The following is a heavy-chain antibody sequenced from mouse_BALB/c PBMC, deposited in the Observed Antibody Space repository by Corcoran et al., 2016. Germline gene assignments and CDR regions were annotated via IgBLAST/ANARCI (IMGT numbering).Heavy chain of an antibody. V-gene: IGHV14-1*02. CDR1: GFNIKDYH. CDR2: IDPENGNT. J-gene: IGHJ3*01. Sequence: EVQLQQSGAELVRPGALVKLSCKASGFNIKDYHMHWVKQRPEQGLEWIGWIDPENGNTIYDPKFQGKASITADTSSNTAYLQLSSLTSEDTAVYYCARRGHYYGFAYWGQGTLVTVSA. CDR3: ARRGHYYGFAY. D-gene: IGHD1-2*01.